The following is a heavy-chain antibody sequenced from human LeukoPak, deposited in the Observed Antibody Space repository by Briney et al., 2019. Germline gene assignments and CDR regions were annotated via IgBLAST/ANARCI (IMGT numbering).Heavy chain of an antibody. J-gene: IGHJ6*02. D-gene: IGHD3-10*01. CDR1: GFTVSSNY. CDR2: IYSGGST. V-gene: IGHV3-66*01. CDR3: ARDGIDYYGSGYGMDV. Sequence: GGSLRLSCAASGFTVSSNYMSWVRQAPGKGLEWVSVIYSGGSTYYADSVKGRFTIYRDNSKNTLYLQINSLRAEDTAVYYCARDGIDYYGSGYGMDVWGQGTTVTVSS.